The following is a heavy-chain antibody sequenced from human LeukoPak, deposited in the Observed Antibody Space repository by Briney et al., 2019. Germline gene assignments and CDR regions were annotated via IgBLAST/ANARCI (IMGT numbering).Heavy chain of an antibody. V-gene: IGHV4-28*01. Sequence: SETLSLTCAVSGYSISSSNWWGWIRQPPGKGLEWIGYIYYSGSTYYNPSLKSRVTMSVDTSKNQFSLKLSSVTAEDTAVYYCARTPPGGFGIAVAGNEYYFDYWGQGTLVTVSS. CDR2: IYYSGST. CDR1: GYSISSSNW. CDR3: ARTPPGGFGIAVAGNEYYFDY. J-gene: IGHJ4*02. D-gene: IGHD6-19*01.